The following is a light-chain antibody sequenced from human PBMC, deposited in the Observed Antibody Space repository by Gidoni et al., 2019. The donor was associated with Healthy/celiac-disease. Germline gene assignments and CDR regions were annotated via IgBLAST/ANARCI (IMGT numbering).Light chain of an antibody. V-gene: IGKV1-33*01. CDR1: QDISNY. CDR3: QQYDNLPYT. CDR2: DAS. J-gene: IGKJ2*01. Sequence: DIQMTQSPSSLSASVGDRVTITCQASQDISNYLNWYQQKPGKAPKLLIYDASNLETGAPSRFSGSGSGTDFTFTISSLQPEDIATYYCQQYDNLPYTFGQXTKLEIK.